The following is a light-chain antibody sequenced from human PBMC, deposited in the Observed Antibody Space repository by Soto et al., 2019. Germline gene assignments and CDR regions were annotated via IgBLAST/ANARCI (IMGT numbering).Light chain of an antibody. Sequence: DIVMTQSPLSLPVTPGEPASISCRSSQSLLNSNTYNYLDWYLQKPGQSPQLLIYLGSNRASGAPDRFSGRGSGTDFTLKISRVEAEDVGVYYCMQALQTPNTFGQGTKLEIK. CDR1: QSLLNSNTYNY. CDR3: MQALQTPNT. J-gene: IGKJ2*01. V-gene: IGKV2-28*01. CDR2: LGS.